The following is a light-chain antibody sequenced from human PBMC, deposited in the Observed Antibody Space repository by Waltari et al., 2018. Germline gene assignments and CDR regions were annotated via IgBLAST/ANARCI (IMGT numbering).Light chain of an antibody. CDR2: RDS. J-gene: IGLJ1*01. V-gene: IGLV3-9*01. Sequence: SYELTQPLSVSVALGQTARLTCGGNDIESKNVYWYQQKSGQAPVLVIFRDSTRPSGISERFSGSNSGNTATLTISRAQAGDEADYYCQVWDSRTYVFGSGTKVTVL. CDR3: QVWDSRTYV. CDR1: DIESKN.